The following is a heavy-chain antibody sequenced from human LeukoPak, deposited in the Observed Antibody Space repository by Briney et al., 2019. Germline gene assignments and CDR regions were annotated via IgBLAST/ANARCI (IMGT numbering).Heavy chain of an antibody. CDR3: ERDCGSGSYCG. V-gene: IGHV1-18*01. Sequence: ASVKVSCKASGYTFTSYGISWVRQAPGQGLEWMGWISAYNGNTNYAQKLQGRVTMTTDTSTRTAYMELRSLRSDDTAVYYCERDCGSGSYCGWDQATLVTVSS. J-gene: IGHJ4*02. D-gene: IGHD3-10*01. CDR1: GYTFTSYG. CDR2: ISAYNGNT.